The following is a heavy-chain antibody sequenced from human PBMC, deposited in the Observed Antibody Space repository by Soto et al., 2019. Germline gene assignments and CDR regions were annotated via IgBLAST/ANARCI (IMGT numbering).Heavy chain of an antibody. CDR3: ASGSSHRRGAFDI. V-gene: IGHV1-3*01. J-gene: IGHJ3*02. D-gene: IGHD6-13*01. Sequence: ASVKVSCKASGYTFTSYAMHWVRQAPGQRLEWMGWINAGNGNTKYSQKFQGRVTITRDTSASTAYMELSSLRSEDTAVYSCASGSSHRRGAFDIWGQGTMVTVSS. CDR1: GYTFTSYA. CDR2: INAGNGNT.